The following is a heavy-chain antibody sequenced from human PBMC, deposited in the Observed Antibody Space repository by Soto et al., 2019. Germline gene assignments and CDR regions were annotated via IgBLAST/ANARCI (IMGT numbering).Heavy chain of an antibody. J-gene: IGHJ4*02. CDR1: GFTFSSYS. V-gene: IGHV3-21*01. CDR3: ARSGMITFGGVDY. CDR2: ISSSSSYI. D-gene: IGHD3-16*01. Sequence: GGSLRLSCAASGFTFSSYSRNWVRQAPGKGLEGVSSISSSSSYIYYADSVKGRFSISRDNAKNSLYLQMNSLRAEDTAVYYCARSGMITFGGVDYWGQGTLVTVSS.